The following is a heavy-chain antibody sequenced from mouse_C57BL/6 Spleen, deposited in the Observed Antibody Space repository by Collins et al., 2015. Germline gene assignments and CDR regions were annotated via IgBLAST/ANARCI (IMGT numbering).Heavy chain of an antibody. CDR3: ARQGWYGLFAY. V-gene: IGHV4-1*01. J-gene: IGHJ3*01. CDR2: INPDSRTI. Sequence: EVKLLQSGGGLVQPGGSLKLSCEASGIDFSRYWMSWVRRAPGKGLEWIGEINPDSRTINYAPSLKDRFIISRDNAKNTLYLQMSKVRSEDTALYYCARQGWYGLFAYWGQGTLVTVSA. D-gene: IGHD1-1*02. CDR1: GIDFSRYW.